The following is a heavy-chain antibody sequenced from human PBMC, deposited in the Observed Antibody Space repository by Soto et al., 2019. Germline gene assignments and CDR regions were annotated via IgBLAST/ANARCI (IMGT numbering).Heavy chain of an antibody. Sequence: QVQLVQSGAEVKKPGASVKVSCKASGNPFAGYAIAWGGQAPGQGLEWMGWVSAHTGASGYAQRFQGRVTLTTETSTSTAYMELRGLRSDDTAVYYCARPSTSYGDYGWSLAYWGQGTLVTVSS. J-gene: IGHJ4*02. CDR2: VSAHTGAS. V-gene: IGHV1-18*01. CDR1: GNPFAGYA. CDR3: ARPSTSYGDYGWSLAY. D-gene: IGHD4-17*01.